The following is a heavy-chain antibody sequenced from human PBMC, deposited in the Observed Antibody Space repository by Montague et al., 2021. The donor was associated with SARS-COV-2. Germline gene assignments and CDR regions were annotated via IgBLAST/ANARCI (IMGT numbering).Heavy chain of an antibody. CDR2: INYSGST. V-gene: IGHV4-59*01. CDR1: GGSISSYY. J-gene: IGHJ5*02. CDR3: ARGLPPVRGVMRGFDP. D-gene: IGHD3-10*01. Sequence: SETLSLTCTVSGGSISSYYWSWIRQPPGKGLEWIGYINYSGSTNYNPSLKSRVTISEDTSKNQFSLKLSSVTAADTAVYYCARGLPPVRGVMRGFDPWGQGTLVTVSS.